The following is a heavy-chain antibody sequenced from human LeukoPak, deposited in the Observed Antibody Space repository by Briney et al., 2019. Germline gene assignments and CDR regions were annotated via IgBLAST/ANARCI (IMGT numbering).Heavy chain of an antibody. CDR1: GGSISSYY. J-gene: IGHJ4*02. D-gene: IGHD1-26*01. CDR2: IHYSGST. Sequence: SETLSLTCTVSGGSISSYYWSWIRQSPGKGLEWIGYIHYSGSTNYNPSLKSRVTISVDTSKNQFSLRLSSVTAADTAVYYCARAGLVGATYYFDYWGQGTLVTVSS. CDR3: ARAGLVGATYYFDY. V-gene: IGHV4-59*12.